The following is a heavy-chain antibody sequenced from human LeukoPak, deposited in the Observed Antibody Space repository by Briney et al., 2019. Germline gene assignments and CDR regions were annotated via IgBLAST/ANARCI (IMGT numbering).Heavy chain of an antibody. Sequence: ASVKVSRKASGYSVNGYYMHWVRQAPGQGLEWMGWINPNSGGTNYAQKFQGRVTMTRDTSISTAYMELSRLRSDDTAVYYCARARRIGNWFDPWGQGPLVTVSS. V-gene: IGHV1-2*02. J-gene: IGHJ5*02. D-gene: IGHD2-15*01. CDR1: GYSVNGYY. CDR2: INPNSGGT. CDR3: ARARRIGNWFDP.